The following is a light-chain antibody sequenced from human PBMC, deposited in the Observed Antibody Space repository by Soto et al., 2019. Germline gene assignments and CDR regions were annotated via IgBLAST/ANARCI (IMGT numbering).Light chain of an antibody. CDR1: QSVTNDY. CDR2: GAS. CDR3: QQYGSSPPT. Sequence: IVLTQSAGTLSLCPGERATLSCRASQSVTNDYVAWYQRKPGQAPRLLIYGASYRATDIPRRFSGSGSGTDFTLTITRLEPEDFAVYYCQQYGSSPPTFGQGTKVEIK. J-gene: IGKJ1*01. V-gene: IGKV3-20*01.